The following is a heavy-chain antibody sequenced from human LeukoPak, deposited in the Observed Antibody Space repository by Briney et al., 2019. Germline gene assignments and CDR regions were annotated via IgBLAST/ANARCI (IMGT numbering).Heavy chain of an antibody. CDR1: GFTFSTHS. V-gene: IGHV3-21*01. Sequence: GGSLRLSCAASGFTFSTHSMNWVRQAPGKGLEWVSSISFSGDYIYYADSLKGRITISRDNAKNSLYLQMNSLRAEDTGVYYCAREGVSGATANHYDYWGQGSLVTVSS. CDR3: AREGVSGATANHYDY. D-gene: IGHD1-26*01. CDR2: ISFSGDYI. J-gene: IGHJ4*02.